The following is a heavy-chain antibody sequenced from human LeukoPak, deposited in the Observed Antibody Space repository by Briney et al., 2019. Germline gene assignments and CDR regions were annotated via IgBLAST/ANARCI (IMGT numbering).Heavy chain of an antibody. CDR3: ARAYYYYYYMDV. Sequence: GASVKASCKASGYTSTSYYMHWVRQAPGQGLEWMGIINPSGGSTSYAQKFQGRVTMTRDMSTSTVYMELSSLRSEDTAVYYCARAYYYYYYMDVWGKGTTVTVSS. CDR2: INPSGGST. J-gene: IGHJ6*03. CDR1: GYTSTSYY. V-gene: IGHV1-46*01.